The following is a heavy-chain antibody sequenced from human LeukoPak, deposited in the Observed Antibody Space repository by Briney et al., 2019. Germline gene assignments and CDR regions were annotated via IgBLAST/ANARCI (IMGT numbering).Heavy chain of an antibody. D-gene: IGHD3-22*01. V-gene: IGHV3-30*04. CDR2: ISNDGNSK. Sequence: GGSLRLSCAASGFDFSGSHMHWVRQAPGKGLEGVSGISNDGNSKYYGDSAQGRFSISRDNAKNTLYLQVNSLRAEDTAVYYCAREGYSSGRAAALDYWGQGTLVTVSS. J-gene: IGHJ4*02. CDR1: GFDFSGSH. CDR3: AREGYSSGRAAALDY.